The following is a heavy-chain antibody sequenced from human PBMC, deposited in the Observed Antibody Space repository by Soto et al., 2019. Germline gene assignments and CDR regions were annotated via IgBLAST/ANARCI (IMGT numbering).Heavy chain of an antibody. CDR3: AKEPRGYSGYEYYFDY. V-gene: IGHV3-23*01. D-gene: IGHD5-12*01. Sequence: EVQLLESGGGLVQPGGSLRLSCAASGFTFSSYAMNWVRQAPGKGVEWVSGISGSAHTTYYADSVKGRFTISRDNSKNTLFLQMNSLRAEDTAVYYCAKEPRGYSGYEYYFDYWGQGTLVTVSS. CDR1: GFTFSSYA. J-gene: IGHJ4*02. CDR2: ISGSAHTT.